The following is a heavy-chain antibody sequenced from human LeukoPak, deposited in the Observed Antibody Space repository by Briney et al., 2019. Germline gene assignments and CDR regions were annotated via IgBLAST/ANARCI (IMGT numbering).Heavy chain of an antibody. CDR1: GFTFSRYW. CDR3: ARSGVGYYDILTGYHGY. CDR2: INSDGSST. Sequence: GGSLRLSRAASGFTFSRYWMHWVRQGPGKGLVWVSRINSDGSSTSYADSVKGRFTISRDNAKNTLYLQMNSLRAEDTAVYYCARSGVGYYDILTGYHGYWGQGTLVTVSS. V-gene: IGHV3-74*01. J-gene: IGHJ4*02. D-gene: IGHD3-9*01.